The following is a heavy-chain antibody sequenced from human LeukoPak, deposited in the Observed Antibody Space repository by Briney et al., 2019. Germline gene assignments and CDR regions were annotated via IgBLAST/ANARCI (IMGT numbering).Heavy chain of an antibody. CDR2: ISTHNGNT. D-gene: IGHD3-22*01. CDR1: GYTFTSYG. CDR3: ARGAGYYYDSSGFYYRWFDP. V-gene: IGHV1-18*01. Sequence: ASVKVSCKASGYTFTSYGISWVRQAPGQGLEWMGWISTHNGNTSYAQKLQGRVTMTTDTSTSTAYMELRSLRSDDTAVYYCARGAGYYYDSSGFYYRWFDPWGQGTLVTVSS. J-gene: IGHJ5*02.